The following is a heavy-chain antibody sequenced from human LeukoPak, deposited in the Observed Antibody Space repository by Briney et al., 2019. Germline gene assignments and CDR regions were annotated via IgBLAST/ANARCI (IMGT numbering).Heavy chain of an antibody. CDR3: ASEDSSGYYAPYYYYGMDV. J-gene: IGHJ6*02. Sequence: GASVKVSCKASGGTFSSYAISWVRQAPGQGLEWMGGIIPIFGTANYAQKFQGRVTITADESTSTAYMELSSLRSEDTAVYYCASEDSSGYYAPYYYYGMDVWGQGTTVTVSS. CDR2: IIPIFGTA. D-gene: IGHD3-22*01. CDR1: GGTFSSYA. V-gene: IGHV1-69*13.